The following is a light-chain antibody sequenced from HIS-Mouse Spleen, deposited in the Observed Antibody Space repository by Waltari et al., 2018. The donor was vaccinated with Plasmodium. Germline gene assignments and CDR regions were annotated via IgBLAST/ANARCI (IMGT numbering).Light chain of an antibody. V-gene: IGLV3-27*01. CDR3: YSAADNNLV. Sequence: SYELTQPSSVSVSPGQTARITCSGDVLAKKYARWFQQKPGQAPGLVIYKDSEGPSGIPERFSGSSSGTTVTLTSSGAQVEDEADYYCYSAADNNLVFGGGTKLTVL. CDR1: VLAKKY. J-gene: IGLJ3*02. CDR2: KDS.